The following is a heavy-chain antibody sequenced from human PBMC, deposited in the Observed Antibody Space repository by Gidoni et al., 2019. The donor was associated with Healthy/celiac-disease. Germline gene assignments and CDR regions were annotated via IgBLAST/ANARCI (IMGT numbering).Heavy chain of an antibody. CDR2: IYPGDSDT. V-gene: IGHV5-51*01. Sequence: VQLVQSGAEVKKPGESLKISCKGSGYSFTSYWIGWVRQMPGKGLEWMGIIYPGDSDTRYSPSFQGQVTISADKSISTAYLQWSSLRASDTAMYYCARVGCGGDCYTPYYYYHGMDVWGQGTTVTVSS. D-gene: IGHD2-21*02. J-gene: IGHJ6*02. CDR1: GYSFTSYW. CDR3: ARVGCGGDCYTPYYYYHGMDV.